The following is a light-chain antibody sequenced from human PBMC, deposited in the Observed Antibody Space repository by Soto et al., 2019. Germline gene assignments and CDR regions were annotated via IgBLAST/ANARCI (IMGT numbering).Light chain of an antibody. CDR3: QHYVERSPIT. CDR1: QSVSSR. Sequence: EVMLTHSPDTLSLPPGERATLSCRHSQSVSSRLAWYQQKPGQAPRLLISGASSRATGIPDRFSGSGSGTDLTLTISRLETEDFALYYCQHYVERSPITFGQGTRLEIK. J-gene: IGKJ5*01. CDR2: GAS. V-gene: IGKV3-20*01.